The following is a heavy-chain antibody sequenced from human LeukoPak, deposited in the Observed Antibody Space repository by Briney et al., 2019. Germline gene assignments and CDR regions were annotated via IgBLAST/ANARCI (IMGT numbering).Heavy chain of an antibody. J-gene: IGHJ4*02. CDR2: ISGIGGST. CDR3: AKSSHSSGLGRFGEPYYFDY. V-gene: IGHV3-23*01. Sequence: GGSLRLSCAASRFTFSSYAMSWVRQAPGKGLEWVSAISGIGGSTYYADSVKCRFTISRDNSKNTLYLQMNSLRAEDTAVYYCAKSSHSSGLGRFGEPYYFDYWGQGTLVTVSS. CDR1: RFTFSSYA. D-gene: IGHD6-19*01.